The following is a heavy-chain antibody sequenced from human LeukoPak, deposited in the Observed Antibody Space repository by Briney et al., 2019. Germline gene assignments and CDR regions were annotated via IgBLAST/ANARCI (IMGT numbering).Heavy chain of an antibody. J-gene: IGHJ6*03. Sequence: GGALRLSCAASGFTFSSYWMSWVRQAPGKGLEWVANIKQDGSEKYYVDSVKGGFTISRDNAKNSLYLQMNSLRAEDTAVYYCASRRMGYYGSGSYYYYYYYMDVWGKGTTVTVSS. D-gene: IGHD3-10*01. CDR2: IKQDGSEK. CDR1: GFTFSSYW. CDR3: ASRRMGYYGSGSYYYYYYYMDV. V-gene: IGHV3-7*01.